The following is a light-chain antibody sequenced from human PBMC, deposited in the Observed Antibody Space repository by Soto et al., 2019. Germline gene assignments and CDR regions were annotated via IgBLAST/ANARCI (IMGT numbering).Light chain of an antibody. J-gene: IGLJ2*01. CDR1: SGHSSYA. CDR3: QTWDTGIVI. Sequence: QSVLTQSPSASASLGASVKLTCTLSSGHSSYAIAWHQQHPEKGPRYLMKVNSDGSHIKGDGIPDRFSGSSSGAGRYLTISSLQSDDEADYYCQTWDTGIVIFGGGTKLTVL. V-gene: IGLV4-69*01. CDR2: VNSDGSH.